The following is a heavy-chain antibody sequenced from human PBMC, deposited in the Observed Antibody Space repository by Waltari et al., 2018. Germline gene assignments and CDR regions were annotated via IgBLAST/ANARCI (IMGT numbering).Heavy chain of an antibody. CDR3: AKGRAVAMGFFDT. CDR1: GFIFTDYA. D-gene: IGHD2-15*01. V-gene: IGHV3-43D*04. CDR2: VTWDGQDT. Sequence: VESGGGAVQPGESLRLSCGGSGFIFTDYAIHWFRLLPEKGLEWISLVTWDGQDTYYADSVQGRFIVSRDNRMNSVYLQMNSLKREDSGLYFCAKGRAVAMGFFDTWGQGTLVTVSS. J-gene: IGHJ4*02.